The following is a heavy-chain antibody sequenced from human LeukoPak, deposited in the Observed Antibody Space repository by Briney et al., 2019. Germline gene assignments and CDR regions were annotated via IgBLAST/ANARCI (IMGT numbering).Heavy chain of an antibody. CDR3: ATHIVVVPAAWGGLGY. CDR1: GYTFTGYY. Sequence: ASVKVSCKASGYTFTGYYMHWVRQSPGQGLEWMGWINPNSGGTNYAQKFQGRVTMTRDTSISTAYMELSRLRSDDTAVYYCATHIVVVPAAWGGLGYWGQGTLVTVSS. CDR2: INPNSGGT. V-gene: IGHV1-2*02. D-gene: IGHD2-2*01. J-gene: IGHJ4*02.